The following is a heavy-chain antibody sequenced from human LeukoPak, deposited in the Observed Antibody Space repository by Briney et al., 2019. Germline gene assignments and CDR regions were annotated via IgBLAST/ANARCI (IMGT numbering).Heavy chain of an antibody. CDR1: GFTFSSYS. CDR3: ARDTYNWNYAPGFDI. V-gene: IGHV3-21*01. J-gene: IGHJ3*02. CDR2: ISSSSSYI. D-gene: IGHD1-7*01. Sequence: GGSLRLSCAASGFTFSSYSMNWVRQAPGKGLEWVSSISSSSSYIYYADSVKGRFTISRDNAKNSLYLQMNSLRAEDTAVYYCARDTYNWNYAPGFDIWGQGTMVTVSS.